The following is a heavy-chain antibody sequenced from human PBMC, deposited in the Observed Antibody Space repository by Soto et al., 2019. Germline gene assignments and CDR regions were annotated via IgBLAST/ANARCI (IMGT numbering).Heavy chain of an antibody. CDR1: GGTLNNYP. J-gene: IGHJ6*02. CDR3: ARGRGYSGDDHYYYFDMDV. Sequence: QVQLVQSGAEVKKPGSSVKVSCKASGGTLNNYPITWVRQAPGQGLEWMGGSIPIFGTANYAQKFQGRVTITVDESTSTAYMELSSLRSEDMAVYYCARGRGYSGDDHYYYFDMDVWGQGTTVTVSS. CDR2: SIPIFGTA. V-gene: IGHV1-69*01. D-gene: IGHD5-12*01.